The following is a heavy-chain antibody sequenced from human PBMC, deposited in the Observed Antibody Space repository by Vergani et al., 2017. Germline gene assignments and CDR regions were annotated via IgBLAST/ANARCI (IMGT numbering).Heavy chain of an antibody. CDR1: GFTFSSYA. CDR2: IVGSGAGT. J-gene: IGHJ4*02. D-gene: IGHD6-6*01. Sequence: EVQLLESGGGLVQPGGSLRLSCATSGFTFSSYAMSWVRQAPGKGLEWVSAIVGSGAGTYYADSVKGRFTISRDNSKNSLYLQMNSLRAEDTALCYCAKDLGIAARPLGFDYWGQGTLVTVSS. V-gene: IGHV3-23*01. CDR3: AKDLGIAARPLGFDY.